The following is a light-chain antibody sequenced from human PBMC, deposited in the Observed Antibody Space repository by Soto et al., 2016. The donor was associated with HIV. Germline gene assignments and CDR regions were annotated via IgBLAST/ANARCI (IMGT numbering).Light chain of an antibody. V-gene: IGKV1-9*01. CDR1: QGISSY. J-gene: IGKJ1*01. CDR3: LQHNSYPWT. CDR2: AAS. Sequence: DIQLTQSPSFLSPSVGDRVTITCRASQGISSYLAWYQQKPGKAPKRLIYAASSLQSGVPSRFSGSGSGTELTLTISSLQPEDFATYYCLQHNSYPWTFGQGTKVEIK.